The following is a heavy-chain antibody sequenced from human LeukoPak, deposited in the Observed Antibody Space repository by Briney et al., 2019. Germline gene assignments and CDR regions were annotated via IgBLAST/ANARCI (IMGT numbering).Heavy chain of an antibody. D-gene: IGHD6-19*01. V-gene: IGHV6-1*01. CDR2: TYYMSKWNN. J-gene: IGHJ4*02. CDR1: GDSVSSNSVA. CDR3: ARSPSPYSSGWYFDY. Sequence: SQTLSLTCAISGDSVSSNSVAWNWIRQSPSRGLEWLGRTYYMSKWNNDYAVSVKSRITIIPDTSKNQFSLHLNSVTPEDTAVYYCARSPSPYSSGWYFDYWGQGTLVTVSS.